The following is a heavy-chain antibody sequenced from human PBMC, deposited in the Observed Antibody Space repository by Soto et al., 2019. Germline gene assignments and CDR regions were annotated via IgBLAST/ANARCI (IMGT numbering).Heavy chain of an antibody. Sequence: TSETLSLTCTVSGGSISSNNYYWGWIRQPPGKALEWIGRLYYSGNTYYKSSLKSRITMSVDTSKNQFSLTLNSVTAADTATYYCARGGISHWAYFYYMDVWDRGTTVTVSS. CDR3: ARGGISHWAYFYYMDV. CDR1: GGSISSNNYY. CDR2: LYYSGNT. D-gene: IGHD2-21*01. J-gene: IGHJ6*03. V-gene: IGHV4-39*01.